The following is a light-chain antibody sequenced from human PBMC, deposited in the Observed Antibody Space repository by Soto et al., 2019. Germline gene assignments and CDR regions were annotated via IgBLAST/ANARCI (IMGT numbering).Light chain of an antibody. CDR3: QHYNNWPIT. J-gene: IGKJ5*01. Sequence: EIVMTQSPASLSVSPGESVTLSCRASQSVASNLAWYQQKPGHAPRLLIYGTSTRATGVPARFSGSGSGTDFTLTISSLQAADFAVYHCQHYNNWPITFGQGTRLEIK. CDR1: QSVASN. V-gene: IGKV3-15*01. CDR2: GTS.